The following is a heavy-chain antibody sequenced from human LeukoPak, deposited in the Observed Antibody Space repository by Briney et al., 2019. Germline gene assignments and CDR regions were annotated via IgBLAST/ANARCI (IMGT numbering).Heavy chain of an antibody. J-gene: IGHJ4*02. D-gene: IGHD1-26*01. Sequence: PGGSLRLSCAASGFTFSSYEMNWVRQAPGKGLEWVSYISSSGSTIYYADSVKGRFTISRDNAKNSLYLQMNSLRAEDTAVYYCAKRSGNCCYFDSWGQGTLVTVSS. CDR2: ISSSGSTI. CDR1: GFTFSSYE. CDR3: AKRSGNCCYFDS. V-gene: IGHV3-48*03.